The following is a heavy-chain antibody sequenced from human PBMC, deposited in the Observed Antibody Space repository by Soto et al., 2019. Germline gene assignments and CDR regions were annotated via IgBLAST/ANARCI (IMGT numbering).Heavy chain of an antibody. D-gene: IGHD5-12*01. V-gene: IGHV4-34*01. Sequence: ASETLSLTCAVYGGSFSGYYWSWIRQPPGKGLEWIGEINHSGSTNYNPSLKSRVTISVDTSKNQFSLKLSSVTAADTAVYYCARGRRWLPYYFDYWGQGTLVTVSS. CDR3: ARGRRWLPYYFDY. CDR1: GGSFSGYY. J-gene: IGHJ4*02. CDR2: INHSGST.